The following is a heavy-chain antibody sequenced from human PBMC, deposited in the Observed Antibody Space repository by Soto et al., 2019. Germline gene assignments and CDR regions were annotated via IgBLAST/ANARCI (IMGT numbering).Heavy chain of an antibody. CDR1: GGSISSGGYS. CDR2: IYHSGST. CDR3: ARSIAAAGTGYYFDY. V-gene: IGHV4-30-2*01. Sequence: PSETLSLTCAVSGGSISSGGYSWSWIRQPPGKGLEWIGYIYHSGSTYYNPSLKSRVTISVDRSKNQFSLKLSSVTAADTAVYYCARSIAAAGTGYYFDYWGQGTLVTVSS. D-gene: IGHD6-13*01. J-gene: IGHJ4*02.